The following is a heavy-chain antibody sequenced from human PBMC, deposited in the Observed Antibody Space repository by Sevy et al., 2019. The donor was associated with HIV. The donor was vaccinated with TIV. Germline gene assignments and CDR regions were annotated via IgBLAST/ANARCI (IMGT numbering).Heavy chain of an antibody. Sequence: GGSLRLSCAASGFTFSSYWMSWVRQAPGKGLEWVANIKQDGSEKYYVDSVKGRFTISRDNAKNSLYLQMNSLRAEDTAVYYCGRYYDFWSGYYGMDVWGQRTTVTVSS. CDR2: IKQDGSEK. V-gene: IGHV3-7*01. J-gene: IGHJ6*02. CDR3: GRYYDFWSGYYGMDV. CDR1: GFTFSSYW. D-gene: IGHD3-3*01.